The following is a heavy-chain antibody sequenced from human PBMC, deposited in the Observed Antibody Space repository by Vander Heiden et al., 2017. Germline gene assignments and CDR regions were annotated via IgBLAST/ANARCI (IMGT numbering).Heavy chain of an antibody. Sequence: EMKLLESGGGLVQPGGSLRLSCAASEFTFRNYAMSWVRQAPGKGLEWVSTISPSGRSTYYADSVKGRFTISRDNSKNTLSLQMNSLRAEDTAVYYCARGNDYSNFDWFFDLWGRGTLITVSS. D-gene: IGHD4-4*01. V-gene: IGHV3-23*01. J-gene: IGHJ2*01. CDR3: ARGNDYSNFDWFFDL. CDR2: ISPSGRST. CDR1: EFTFRNYA.